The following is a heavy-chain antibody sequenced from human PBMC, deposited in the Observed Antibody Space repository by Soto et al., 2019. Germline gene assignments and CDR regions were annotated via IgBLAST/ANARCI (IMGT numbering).Heavy chain of an antibody. CDR2: IIPIFGTA. J-gene: IGHJ1*01. V-gene: IGHV1-69*01. CDR1: GGTFSSYA. CDR3: ARAMHDYVWGSYRYEYFQH. D-gene: IGHD3-16*02. Sequence: QVQLVQSGAEVKKPGSSVKVSCKASGGTFSSYAISWVRQAPGQGLEWMGGIIPIFGTANYAQQFQGRVTITADESTSTAYMELSSLRSEDTAVYYCARAMHDYVWGSYRYEYFQHWGQGTLVTVSS.